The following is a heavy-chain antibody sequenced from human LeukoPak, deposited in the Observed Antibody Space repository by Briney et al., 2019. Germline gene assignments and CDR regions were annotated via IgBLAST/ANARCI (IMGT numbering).Heavy chain of an antibody. J-gene: IGHJ3*02. Sequence: GGSLRLSCAASGFPFSSYEMSWVRQAPGKGLEWVSYITSSGSTIYYADSAEGRFTISRDNSKNTLFLQMNSLRAEDTAVYYCAKDQWWFGESNAFDIWGQGTMVTVSS. CDR2: ITSSGSTI. CDR3: AKDQWWFGESNAFDI. D-gene: IGHD3-10*01. V-gene: IGHV3-48*03. CDR1: GFPFSSYE.